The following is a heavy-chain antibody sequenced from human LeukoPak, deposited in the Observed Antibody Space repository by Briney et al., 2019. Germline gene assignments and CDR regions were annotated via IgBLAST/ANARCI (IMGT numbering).Heavy chain of an antibody. CDR2: IYYSGST. Sequence: SETLSLTCTVSGGSISSYYWSWIRQPPGKGLEWIGYIYYSGSTNCNPSLKSRVTISVDTSKNQFSLKLSSVTAADTAVYYCARVDSSSAYYYYYYMDVWGKGTTVTVSS. D-gene: IGHD6-6*01. CDR1: GGSISSYY. CDR3: ARVDSSSAYYYYYYMDV. V-gene: IGHV4-59*01. J-gene: IGHJ6*03.